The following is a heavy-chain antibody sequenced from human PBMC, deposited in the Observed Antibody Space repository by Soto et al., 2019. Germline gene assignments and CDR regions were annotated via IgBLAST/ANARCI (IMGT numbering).Heavy chain of an antibody. CDR1: GGTFSSYA. CDR3: AGPPELTRIYYYYGMDV. V-gene: IGHV1-69*12. J-gene: IGHJ6*02. D-gene: IGHD1-7*01. CDR2: IIPIFGTA. Sequence: QVQLVQSGAEVKKPGSSVKVSCKASGGTFSSYAISWVRQAPGQGLEWMGGIIPIFGTANYAQKFQGRVTITADESTRRADMELSSLRSEDTAVYFCAGPPELTRIYYYYGMDVWGEETTVTVSS.